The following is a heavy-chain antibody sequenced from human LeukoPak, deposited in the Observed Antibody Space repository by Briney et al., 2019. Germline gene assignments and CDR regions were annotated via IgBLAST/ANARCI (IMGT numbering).Heavy chain of an antibody. CDR2: INPSGGST. CDR3: ARARHYDFWSGPARDYFDY. CDR1: GYTFTNYY. J-gene: IGHJ4*02. V-gene: IGHV1-46*01. Sequence: ASVKVSCKASGYTFTNYYMHWVRQAPGQGLEWMGVINPSGGSTNCAQKFQGRVTITRDTSASTAYMELRSLRSDDTAVYYCARARHYDFWSGPARDYFDYWGQGTLVTVST. D-gene: IGHD3-3*01.